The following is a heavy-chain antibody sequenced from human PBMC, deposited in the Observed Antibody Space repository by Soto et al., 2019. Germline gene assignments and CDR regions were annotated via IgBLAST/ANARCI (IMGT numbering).Heavy chain of an antibody. CDR3: ARWPQLEPRFDY. D-gene: IGHD1-1*01. CDR1: SGSISSGGYY. Sequence: QVQLQESGPGLVKPSQTLSLTCTVSSGSISSGGYYWSWIRQHPGKGLEWIGYIYYSGITYYNPSLKSQVTISVDTSKNQFSLKLSSVTAADTAVYYCARWPQLEPRFDYWGQGTLVTVSS. V-gene: IGHV4-31*01. CDR2: IYYSGIT. J-gene: IGHJ4*02.